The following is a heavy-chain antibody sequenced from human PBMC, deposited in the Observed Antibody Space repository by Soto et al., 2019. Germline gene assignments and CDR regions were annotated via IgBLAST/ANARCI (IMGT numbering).Heavy chain of an antibody. J-gene: IGHJ4*02. CDR1: GFTVGNNY. V-gene: IGHV3-53*01. Sequence: EVQLVESGGGLIQPGGSLKLSCAASGFTVGNNYMSWVRQAPGKGLEWVSLIYSTGTTKYADSVKGRFTVSRDNAKNTLYLQMNGLRSEDTAVYYCAKDGRGSGSHYNSVGYWGQGTLVTVSS. D-gene: IGHD3-10*01. CDR3: AKDGRGSGSHYNSVGY. CDR2: IYSTGTT.